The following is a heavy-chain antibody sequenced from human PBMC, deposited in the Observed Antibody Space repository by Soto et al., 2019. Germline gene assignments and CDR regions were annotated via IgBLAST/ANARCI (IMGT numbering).Heavy chain of an antibody. D-gene: IGHD3-22*01. CDR3: ARGVPDHYYDSSGYYVASFDP. J-gene: IGHJ5*02. CDR2: ISAYNGNT. V-gene: IGHV1-18*01. Sequence: ASVKVSCKASGYTFTSYGISWVRQAPGQGLEWMGWISAYNGNTNYAQELQGRVTMTADTSTSTAYMELRSLRSDDTAVYYCARGVPDHYYDSSGYYVASFDPWGEGTPVTVSS. CDR1: GYTFTSYG.